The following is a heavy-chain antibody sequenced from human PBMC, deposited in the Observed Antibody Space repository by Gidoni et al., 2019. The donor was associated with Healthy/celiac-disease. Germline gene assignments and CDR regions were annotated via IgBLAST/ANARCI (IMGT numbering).Heavy chain of an antibody. V-gene: IGHV3-30*18. J-gene: IGHJ6*02. CDR3: AKDGTYGDYVPFGYYYYGMDV. D-gene: IGHD4-17*01. CDR1: GFTFSSYG. Sequence: QVQLVESGGGVVQPGRSLRLSCAASGFTFSSYGMNWVRQGQRQGLGKGLEGVAVISYDGSKKDYADSVKGRFTISRDNSKNTLYLQMNSLRAEDTAVYYCAKDGTYGDYVPFGYYYYGMDVWGQGTTFTVSS. CDR2: ISYDGSKK.